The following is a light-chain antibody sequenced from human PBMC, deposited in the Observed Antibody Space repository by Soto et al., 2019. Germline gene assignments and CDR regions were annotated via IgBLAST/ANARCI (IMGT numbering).Light chain of an antibody. CDR2: LGS. V-gene: IGKV2-28*01. CDR3: MQPLQSWT. CDR1: QSLLHSNGYNY. Sequence: DIVRTKPPRSLTVTPGAPASSSCRSSQSLLHSNGYNYLDWYLQKPGQSPQLLIYLGSYRASGVPDRFSGSGSGTDFTLKISRVEAEDVGVYYCMQPLQSWTFGQGTKVDIK. J-gene: IGKJ1*01.